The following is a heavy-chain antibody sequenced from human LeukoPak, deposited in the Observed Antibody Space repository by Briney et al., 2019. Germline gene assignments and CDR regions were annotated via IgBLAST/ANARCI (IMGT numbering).Heavy chain of an antibody. D-gene: IGHD4-17*01. CDR3: AKDWEDYGDYYYYGMDV. J-gene: IGHJ6*02. V-gene: IGHV3-23*01. CDR2: ISGSGGST. Sequence: GGSLRLSCAASGFTFSSYAMSWVRQAPGKGLEWVSAISGSGGSTYYADSVKGRFTISRDNSKNTLYLQMNSLRAEDTAVYYCAKDWEDYGDYYYYGMDVWGQGTTVTVSS. CDR1: GFTFSSYA.